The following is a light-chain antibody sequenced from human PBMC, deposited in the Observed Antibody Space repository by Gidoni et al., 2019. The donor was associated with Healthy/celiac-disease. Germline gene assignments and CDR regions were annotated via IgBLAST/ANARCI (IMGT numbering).Light chain of an antibody. CDR1: QDISNY. CDR2: DAS. V-gene: IGKV1-33*01. J-gene: IGKJ3*01. CDR3: QQYDNLIT. Sequence: DIQMTQSPSSLSASVGDRVTITCQASQDISNYLNWYQQKPGKAPKLLFYDASNLETGVPSRFSGSGSGTDFTFTISSLQPEDIATYYCQQYDNLITFGPGTKVDIK.